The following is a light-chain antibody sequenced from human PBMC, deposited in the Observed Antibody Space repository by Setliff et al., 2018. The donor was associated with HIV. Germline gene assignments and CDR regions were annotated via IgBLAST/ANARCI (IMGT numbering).Light chain of an antibody. V-gene: IGLV2-14*03. J-gene: IGLJ2*01. CDR2: DVS. Sequence: QSVLTQPASVSGSPGQSITISCTGTSSDVGAYKYVSWYQQHPGKAPKLMIYDVSMRPSGVSNRFSGSKSGNTAALSISGLRAEDEATYYCGSYTSNTTRVFGGGTK. CDR1: SSDVGAYKY. CDR3: GSYTSNTTRV.